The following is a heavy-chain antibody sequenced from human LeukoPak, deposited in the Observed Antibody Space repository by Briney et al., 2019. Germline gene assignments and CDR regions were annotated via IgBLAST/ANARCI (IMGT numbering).Heavy chain of an antibody. J-gene: IGHJ3*02. Sequence: ASVKVSCKASGYTFTGYYMHWVRQAPGQGLEWMGWINPNSGGTNYAQKFQGRVTMTRDTSISTAYMELSRLRSDDTAVYYCARVQRVSMIVVVVTPHDAFDIWGQGTMVTVSS. D-gene: IGHD3-22*01. CDR1: GYTFTGYY. V-gene: IGHV1-2*02. CDR2: INPNSGGT. CDR3: ARVQRVSMIVVVVTPHDAFDI.